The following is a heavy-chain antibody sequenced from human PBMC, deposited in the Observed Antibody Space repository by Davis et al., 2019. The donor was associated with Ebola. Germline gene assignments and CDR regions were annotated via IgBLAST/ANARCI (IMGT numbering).Heavy chain of an antibody. CDR2: VKSKRDAGTT. D-gene: IGHD4-17*01. Sequence: GGSLRLSCAASGFTFSDAWMHWVRQAPGKGLEWVARVKSKRDAGTTDYNGSVKGRFIISRDDSKNTLYLQMNSLTTEDTAVYYCTIDVSGDYYTSFDYWGQGTLVSVSS. CDR1: GFTFSDAW. V-gene: IGHV3-15*07. CDR3: TIDVSGDYYTSFDY. J-gene: IGHJ4*02.